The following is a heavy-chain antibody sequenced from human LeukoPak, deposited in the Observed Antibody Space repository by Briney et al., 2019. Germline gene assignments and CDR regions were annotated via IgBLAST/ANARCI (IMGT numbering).Heavy chain of an antibody. CDR2: ISYDGSDK. J-gene: IGHJ1*01. V-gene: IGHV3-30-3*01. CDR1: GFSFSTFA. Sequence: GRSLRLSCAASGFSFSTFAMHWVRQAPGKGLEWVATISYDGSDKYYADSVKGRFTISRDNSKNTLYLQMNSLRAGVTAVYYCARDFLDIVSTIRGAYFQHWGQGTRVTVSS. D-gene: IGHD5-12*01. CDR3: ARDFLDIVSTIRGAYFQH.